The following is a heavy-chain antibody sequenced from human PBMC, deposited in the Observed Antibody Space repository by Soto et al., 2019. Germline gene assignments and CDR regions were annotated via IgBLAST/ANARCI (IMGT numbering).Heavy chain of an antibody. D-gene: IGHD1-1*01. CDR1: GFTFSSYW. V-gene: IGHV3-74*01. J-gene: IGHJ4*02. CDR3: ARVPLQLAPPAY. CDR2: INSDGSST. Sequence: EVQLVESGGGLVQPGGSLRLSCAASGFTFSSYWMHWVRQAPGKGLVWVSRINSDGSSTSYANSVKGRFTISRDNAKNTLYLQMNSLRAEDTAVYYCARVPLQLAPPAYWGQGTLVTVSS.